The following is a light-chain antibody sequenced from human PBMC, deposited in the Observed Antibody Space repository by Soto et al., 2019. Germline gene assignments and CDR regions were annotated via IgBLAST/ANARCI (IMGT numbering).Light chain of an antibody. J-gene: IGKJ2*01. CDR3: QQYGGSPGT. V-gene: IGKV3-20*01. CDR2: SAS. Sequence: EIVLTQSPGTLSLSPGESATLSGRASQSVSTNFLAWYQQKPGQAPRLLISSASSRATGIPDRFSGSGSGTDFSLTISRLEPAEFAVYYCQQYGGSPGTFGQGTKLEIK. CDR1: QSVSTNF.